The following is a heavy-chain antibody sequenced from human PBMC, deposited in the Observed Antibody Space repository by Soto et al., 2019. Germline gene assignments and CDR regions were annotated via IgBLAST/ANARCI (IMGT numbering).Heavy chain of an antibody. CDR3: EREGNWNDVDY. CDR1: GFSFSSFS. Sequence: GGSLRLSCAASGFSFSSFSMNWVRQAPGKGLEWVSSISSISTYMYYADSVKGRFTISRDNAKNSLYLQMNSLRADDTAVYYCEREGNWNDVDYWGQGNLVTVSS. D-gene: IGHD1-20*01. J-gene: IGHJ4*02. CDR2: ISSISTYM. V-gene: IGHV3-21*01.